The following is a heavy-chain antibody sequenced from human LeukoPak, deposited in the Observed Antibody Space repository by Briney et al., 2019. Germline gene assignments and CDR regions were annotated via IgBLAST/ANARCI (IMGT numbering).Heavy chain of an antibody. CDR1: GFTFSHYW. V-gene: IGHV3-7*02. CDR3: ANEMNWSFGY. J-gene: IGHJ4*02. CDR2: IKPDGSYN. D-gene: IGHD1-1*01. Sequence: GSLRLSCAASGFTFSHYWMSWVRQAPGKGLEWVATIKPDGSYNDYVDSVKGRFTISRDNAKNSLYLQMSSLRAEDTAVYYCANEMNWSFGYWGQGTLVTVSS.